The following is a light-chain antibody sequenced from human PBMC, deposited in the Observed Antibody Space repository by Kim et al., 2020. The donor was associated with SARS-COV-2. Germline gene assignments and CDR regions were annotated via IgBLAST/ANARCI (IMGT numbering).Light chain of an antibody. V-gene: IGLV1-51*01. Sequence: GQKVTISGSGSSTNIGDNYVFWYQQLPGTAPKLLIYDNNKRPSGIPDRFAGSKSGTSATLGITGLQTGDEADYYCKTWDTSLSVGVFGGGTQLTVL. CDR1: STNIGDNY. J-gene: IGLJ3*02. CDR3: KTWDTSLSVGV. CDR2: DNN.